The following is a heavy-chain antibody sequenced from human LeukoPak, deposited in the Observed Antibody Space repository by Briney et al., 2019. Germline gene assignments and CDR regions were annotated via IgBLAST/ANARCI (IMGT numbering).Heavy chain of an antibody. CDR2: IYYSGST. Sequence: PSETLSLTCTVSGGSISSYYWSWIRQPPGKGLEWIGYIYYSGSTTYNPSLKSRVTISVDTSKNKFFLKLSSVTAADTAVYYCARRHYGDFSNWFDPWGQGTLVTVSS. D-gene: IGHD4-17*01. CDR1: GGSISSYY. V-gene: IGHV4-59*08. CDR3: ARRHYGDFSNWFDP. J-gene: IGHJ5*02.